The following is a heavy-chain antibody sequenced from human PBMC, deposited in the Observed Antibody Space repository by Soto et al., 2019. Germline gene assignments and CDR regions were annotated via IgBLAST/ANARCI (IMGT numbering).Heavy chain of an antibody. CDR2: ISAYNGNS. CDR3: AREVAGWFGELSIDAFDI. V-gene: IGHV1-18*01. Sequence: VQLVQSGAAVKKPGASVKVSCKASGYTFSSYGISWVRQAPGQGRVWLGWISAYNGNSNYAQKLQGRVTMTTDTPTSTADMELRSLRSDDTAVYYCAREVAGWFGELSIDAFDIWGQGTMVTVSS. D-gene: IGHD3-10*01. CDR1: GYTFSSYG. J-gene: IGHJ3*02.